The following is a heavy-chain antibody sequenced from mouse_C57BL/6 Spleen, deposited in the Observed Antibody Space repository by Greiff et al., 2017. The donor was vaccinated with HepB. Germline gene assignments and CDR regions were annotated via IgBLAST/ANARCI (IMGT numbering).Heavy chain of an antibody. CDR1: GFTFSDYG. V-gene: IGHV5-17*01. CDR3: ASPSTFDWYFDV. J-gene: IGHJ1*03. D-gene: IGHD2-1*01. CDR2: ISSGSSTI. Sequence: EVMLVESGGGLVKPGGSLKLSCAASGFTFSDYGMHWVRQAPEKGLEWVAYISSGSSTIYYADTVKGRFTISRDNAKNTLFLQMTSLKSEDTAMYYCASPSTFDWYFDVWGTGTTVTVSS.